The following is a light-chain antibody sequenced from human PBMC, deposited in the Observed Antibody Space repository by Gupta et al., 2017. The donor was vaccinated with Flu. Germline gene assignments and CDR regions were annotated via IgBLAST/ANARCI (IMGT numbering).Light chain of an antibody. CDR1: QHINYN. V-gene: IGKV1-33*01. CDR2: SAS. CDR3: QQFADQMLS. J-gene: IGKJ3*01. Sequence: DIQLTQSPSSLSASVGDRVTITCQASQHINYNLNWYQQRPGEAPKLLIYSASKLDTGVPSRFSGSGSGRDFTFTITSLQPEDVATYYCQQFADQMLSFGPGTTVDFK.